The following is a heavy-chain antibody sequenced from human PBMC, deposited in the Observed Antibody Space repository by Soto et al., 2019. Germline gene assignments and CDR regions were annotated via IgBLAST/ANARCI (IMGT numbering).Heavy chain of an antibody. CDR1: GYTFTSYY. Sequence: ASVKVSCKASGYTFTSYYIHWVRQAPGQGLERMGIINPTGGSTSYAQKFQGRVTMTRDTSTSTVYMELISLRSEDSAMYYCARAYYYDSSGYDHWGQGTLVTVSS. J-gene: IGHJ4*02. CDR3: ARAYYYDSSGYDH. V-gene: IGHV1-46*03. CDR2: INPTGGST. D-gene: IGHD3-22*01.